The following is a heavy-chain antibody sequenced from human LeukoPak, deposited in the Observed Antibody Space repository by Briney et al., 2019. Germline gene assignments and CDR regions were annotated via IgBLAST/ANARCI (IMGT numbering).Heavy chain of an antibody. V-gene: IGHV1-8*01. Sequence: ASVKVSCKASGYTFTSYDINWVRQATGQGLEWMGWMNPNSGNTGYAQKFQGGVTMTRNTSISTAYMQLSSLRSEDTAVYYCARALRMIVGPTRTSYYFDYWGQGTLVTVSS. J-gene: IGHJ4*02. CDR3: ARALRMIVGPTRTSYYFDY. D-gene: IGHD3-22*01. CDR1: GYTFTSYD. CDR2: MNPNSGNT.